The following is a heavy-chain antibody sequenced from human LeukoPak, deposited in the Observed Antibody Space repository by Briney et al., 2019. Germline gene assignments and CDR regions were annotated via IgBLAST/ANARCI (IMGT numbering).Heavy chain of an antibody. CDR3: ARGRYVTTRGGAAAGFLDY. V-gene: IGHV4-34*01. CDR2: INHGGST. Sequence: SETLSLTCAVYGGSFSGYYWSWIRQPPGKGLEWIGEINHGGSTNYNPSLKSRVTISVDTSQNQFSLRLSSVTAADTAVYYCARGRYVTTRGGAAAGFLDYWGQGTLVTVSA. CDR1: GGSFSGYY. J-gene: IGHJ4*02. D-gene: IGHD6-13*01.